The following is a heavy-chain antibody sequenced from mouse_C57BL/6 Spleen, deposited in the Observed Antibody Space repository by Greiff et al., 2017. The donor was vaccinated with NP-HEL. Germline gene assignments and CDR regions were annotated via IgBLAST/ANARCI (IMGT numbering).Heavy chain of an antibody. J-gene: IGHJ2*01. CDR3: ARRDYGSSYDY. V-gene: IGHV1-59*01. CDR2: IDPSDSYT. Sequence: VQLQQPGAELVRPGTSVKLSCKASGYTFPSYWMHWVKQRPGQGLEWIGVIDPSDSYTNYNQKFKGKATLTVDTSSSTAYMQLSSLTSEDSAVYYCARRDYGSSYDYWGQGTTLTVSS. D-gene: IGHD1-1*01. CDR1: GYTFPSYW.